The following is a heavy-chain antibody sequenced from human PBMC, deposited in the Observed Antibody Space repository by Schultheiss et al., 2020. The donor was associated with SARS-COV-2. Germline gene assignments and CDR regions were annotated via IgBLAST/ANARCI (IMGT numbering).Heavy chain of an antibody. V-gene: IGHV3-74*01. J-gene: IGHJ2*01. CDR1: GLTSSNYW. Sequence: GSLRLSCAASGLTSSNYWMHWVRQTSGKGLMWVSRIHSTGTNKYYADSVKGRFTISRDKAEKTVFLQMNSLRAEDTAVYYCSREEVGGYSYGYDWYFDLWGRGTLVTVSS. CDR3: SREEVGGYSYGYDWYFDL. CDR2: IHSTGTNK. D-gene: IGHD5-18*01.